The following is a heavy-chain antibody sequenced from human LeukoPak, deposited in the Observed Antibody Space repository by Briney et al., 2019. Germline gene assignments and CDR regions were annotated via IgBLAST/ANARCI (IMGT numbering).Heavy chain of an antibody. CDR2: IKHSGST. D-gene: IGHD3-10*01. CDR3: ARYRGANGYYFDY. V-gene: IGHV4-34*01. Sequence: SETLSLTCGVYGGSFSDYYWSWIRQPPGKGLDWIGEIKHSGSTNYNPSLKSRVTISIDKSKNQFSLKLSSVTAADTAVYYCARYRGANGYYFDYWGQGTLVTVSS. J-gene: IGHJ4*02. CDR1: GGSFSDYY.